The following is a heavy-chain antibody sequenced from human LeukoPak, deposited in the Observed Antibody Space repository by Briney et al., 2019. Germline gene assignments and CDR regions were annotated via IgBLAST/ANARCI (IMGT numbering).Heavy chain of an antibody. Sequence: ASVKVSCKASGYTFTSYGISWVRQAPGQGLEWMGWISAYNGNTNYAQKLQGRVTMTTDTSTSTAYMELRSLRSDDTSVYYCARVTVVGVVVVAAANNWFDPWGQGTLVAVSS. CDR1: GYTFTSYG. V-gene: IGHV1-18*01. CDR3: ARVTVVGVVVVAAANNWFDP. CDR2: ISAYNGNT. D-gene: IGHD2-15*01. J-gene: IGHJ5*02.